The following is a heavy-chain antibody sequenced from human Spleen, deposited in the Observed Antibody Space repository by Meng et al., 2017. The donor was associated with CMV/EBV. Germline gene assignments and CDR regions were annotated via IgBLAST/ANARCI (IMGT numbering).Heavy chain of an antibody. D-gene: IGHD3-3*01. J-gene: IGHJ4*02. CDR1: GFTFSSYS. CDR2: ISSSSSYI. CDR3: ARALRFLEWFDY. V-gene: IGHV3-21*01. Sequence: GGSLRLSCAASGFTFSSYSMNWVRQAPGKGLEWVSSISSSSSYIYYADSVKGRFTVSRDNAKNSLFLQMNSLRAEDTAVYYCARALRFLEWFDYWGQGTLVTVSS.